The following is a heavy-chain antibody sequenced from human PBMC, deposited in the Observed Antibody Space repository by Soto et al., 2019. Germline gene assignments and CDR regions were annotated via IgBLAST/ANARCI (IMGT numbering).Heavy chain of an antibody. D-gene: IGHD6-19*01. CDR3: AKELPHIVVAGLDS. CDR2: ISRNSGSI. CDR1: GFTFDDYA. J-gene: IGHJ4*02. V-gene: IGHV3-9*01. Sequence: EVQLVESGGGLVQPGRSLRLSCAASGFTFDDYAMHWVRQAPGKGLEWVSGISRNSGSIGYADSVKGRFAISRDNAKNSLYLTMNSLRAEDTALYYCAKELPHIVVAGLDSWGQGTLVTVSS.